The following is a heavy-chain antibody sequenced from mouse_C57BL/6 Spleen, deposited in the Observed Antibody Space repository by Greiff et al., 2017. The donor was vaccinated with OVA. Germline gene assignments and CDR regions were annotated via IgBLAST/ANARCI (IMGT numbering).Heavy chain of an antibody. CDR3: ARDYGIVFDY. Sequence: QVQLQQPGAELVRPGSSVKLSCKASGYTFTSYWMDWVKQRPGQGLEWIGNIYPADSDTHYNQKFKDKATLTVDTSSSTAYMQLSSLSSEDAAVYYCARDYGIVFDYWGKGTTLTVSS. J-gene: IGHJ2*01. CDR2: IYPADSDT. V-gene: IGHV1-61*01. D-gene: IGHD1-1*01. CDR1: GYTFTSYW.